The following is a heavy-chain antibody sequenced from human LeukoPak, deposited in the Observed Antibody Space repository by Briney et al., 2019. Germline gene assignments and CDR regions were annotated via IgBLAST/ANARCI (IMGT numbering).Heavy chain of an antibody. D-gene: IGHD2-2*01. V-gene: IGHV3-23*01. CDR1: GFSLSNYD. Sequence: GGSLRLSCAASGFSLSNYDISWVRQAPGKGLDWVSSISKNGRATYYADSVKGRFTNSKDTSKNTLYLQMNSLGAEDTALYYCARAGTISWFPYWGQGTLVTVSS. J-gene: IGHJ4*02. CDR2: ISKNGRAT. CDR3: ARAGTISWFPY.